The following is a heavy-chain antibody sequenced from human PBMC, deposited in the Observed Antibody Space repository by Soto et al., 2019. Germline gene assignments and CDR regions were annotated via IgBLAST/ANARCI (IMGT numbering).Heavy chain of an antibody. V-gene: IGHV4-34*01. CDR1: GGSISGYY. CDR3: ARGGIAVAGASDAGNYYFDS. J-gene: IGHJ4*02. CDR2: INHSGST. D-gene: IGHD6-19*01. Sequence: PSETLSLTCAVYGGSISGYYWSWIRQPPGKGLEWIGEINHSGSTNYNPSLKSRATISVDTSKNQFSLKLSSVTAADTAVYYCARGGIAVAGASDAGNYYFDSWGQGTLVTVSS.